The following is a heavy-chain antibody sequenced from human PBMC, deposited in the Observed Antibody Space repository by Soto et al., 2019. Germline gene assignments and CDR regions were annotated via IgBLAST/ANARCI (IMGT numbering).Heavy chain of an antibody. CDR2: TFFRSKWYN. J-gene: IGHJ4*02. V-gene: IGHV6-1*01. CDR3: AKAGLYCSGGTCFSLDY. CDR1: GDSVSSNNVA. Sequence: LSLTCGISGDSVSSNNVAWNWIRQSPSRGLEWLGRTFFRSKWYNEYAASVKSRIAINPDTSQNQFSLQLNSVTPDDTAVYYCAKAGLYCSGGTCFSLDYWGQGILVTVSS. D-gene: IGHD2-15*01.